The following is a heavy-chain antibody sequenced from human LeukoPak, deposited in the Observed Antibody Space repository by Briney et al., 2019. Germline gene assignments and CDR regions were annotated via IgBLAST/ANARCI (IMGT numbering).Heavy chain of an antibody. CDR2: IYSGGST. CDR1: GFTVSSKY. Sequence: GGSLRLSCAASGFTVSSKYMSWVRQAPGKGLEWVSVIYSGGSTYYADSVKGRFTISRDNSKNTLYLQMNSLRAEDTAVYYCARLLWFGEFDDYWGQGTLVTVSS. CDR3: ARLLWFGEFDDY. D-gene: IGHD3-10*01. J-gene: IGHJ4*02. V-gene: IGHV3-53*01.